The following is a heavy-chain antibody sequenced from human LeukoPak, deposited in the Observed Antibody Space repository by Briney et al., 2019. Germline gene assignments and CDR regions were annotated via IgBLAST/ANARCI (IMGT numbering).Heavy chain of an antibody. CDR3: ARGYVYFDY. Sequence: PSETLSPTCTVSGGSISSYYWSWIRQPPGKGLEWIGYIYYSGSTNYNPSLKSRVTISVDTSKNQFSLKLSSVTAADTAVYYCARGYVYFDYWGQGTLVTVSS. CDR1: GGSISSYY. J-gene: IGHJ4*02. CDR2: IYYSGST. V-gene: IGHV4-59*01. D-gene: IGHD2-15*01.